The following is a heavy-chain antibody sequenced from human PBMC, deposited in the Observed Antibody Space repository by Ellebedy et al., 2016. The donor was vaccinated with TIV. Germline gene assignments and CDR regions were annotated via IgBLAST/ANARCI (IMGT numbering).Heavy chain of an antibody. V-gene: IGHV3-23*01. D-gene: IGHD1-7*01. CDR2: IGGTGGTT. CDR1: GISLRSYA. Sequence: GESLKISCAASGISLRSYAMSWVRQAPGKGLEWVSTIGGTGGTTYYRESMKGRFTVSRDTSRNTLYLQMSSLRAEDTAVYYCAKLPVAYNWNYADDYWGQGTLVTVSS. CDR3: AKLPVAYNWNYADDY. J-gene: IGHJ4*02.